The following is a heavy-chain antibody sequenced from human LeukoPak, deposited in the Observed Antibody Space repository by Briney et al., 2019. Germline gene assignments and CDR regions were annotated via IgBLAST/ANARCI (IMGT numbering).Heavy chain of an antibody. D-gene: IGHD4-23*01. CDR2: IYYSGST. CDR3: ASGPTVDLFDY. V-gene: IGHV4-39*01. J-gene: IGHJ4*02. CDR1: GGSISSSSYY. Sequence: SETLSFTCTVSGGSISSSSYYWGWIRQPPGKGLEWIGSIYYSGSTYYNPSLKSRVTISVDTSKNQFSLKLSSVTAADTAVYYCASGPTVDLFDYWGQGTLVTVSS.